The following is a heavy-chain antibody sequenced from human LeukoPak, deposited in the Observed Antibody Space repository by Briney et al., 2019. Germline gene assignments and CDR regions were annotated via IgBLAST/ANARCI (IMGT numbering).Heavy chain of an antibody. J-gene: IGHJ6*03. CDR1: GFTFDDYA. Sequence: GGSLRLSCAASGFTFDDYAMHWVRQAPGKGLEWVSLISWDGGSTYYADSVKGRFTISRDNSKNSLYLQMNSLRAEDTALYYCAKAATPSYDFWSSAFMDVWGKGTMVTVSS. V-gene: IGHV3-43D*03. CDR3: AKAATPSYDFWSSAFMDV. D-gene: IGHD3-3*01. CDR2: ISWDGGST.